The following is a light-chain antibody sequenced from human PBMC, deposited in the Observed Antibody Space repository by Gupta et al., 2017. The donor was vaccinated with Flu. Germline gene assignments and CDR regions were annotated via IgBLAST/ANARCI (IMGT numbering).Light chain of an antibody. CDR2: SNN. Sequence: QSVLTQPPSASGTPGQRVTISCSGSSSNVGRNTVTWYQQLPGPAPKLLIYSNNQRPSGVPDRFSGSKSGTSASLTITGLQSEDEAEYYCAAWDDRINGGVFGGGTKLTVL. J-gene: IGLJ3*02. CDR1: SSNVGRNT. CDR3: AAWDDRINGGV. V-gene: IGLV1-44*01.